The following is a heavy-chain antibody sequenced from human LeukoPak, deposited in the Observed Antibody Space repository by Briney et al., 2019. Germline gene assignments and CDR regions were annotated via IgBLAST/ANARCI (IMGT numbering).Heavy chain of an antibody. CDR3: AHRHRGVASDI. V-gene: IGHV2-5*01. CDR1: GFSFSSGGVG. D-gene: IGHD2-15*01. J-gene: IGHJ3*02. Sequence: SGPTLVNPTQTLTLTCTFSGFSFSSGGVGVGWIRQPPGGALERLGVIYENDEKLYSSSLQNRLSITKDTSKNQVVLTMANMDPVDTATYYCAHRHRGVASDIWGQGTMATVSS. CDR2: IYENDEK.